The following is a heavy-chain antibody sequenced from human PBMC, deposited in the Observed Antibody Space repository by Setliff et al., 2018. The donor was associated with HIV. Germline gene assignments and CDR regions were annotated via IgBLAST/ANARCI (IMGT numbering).Heavy chain of an antibody. CDR2: INPSGGDT. J-gene: IGHJ4*02. V-gene: IGHV3-23*01. Sequence: GESLKISCAASGFSFNKYDVNWVRQAPGKGLEWISNINPSGGDTVYVDSVRGRFTISRDNSQNTVYLQMNNLRVEDTAVYYCAKSLGANYFDSWGQGTLVTVSS. D-gene: IGHD3-16*01. CDR1: GFSFNKYD. CDR3: AKSLGANYFDS.